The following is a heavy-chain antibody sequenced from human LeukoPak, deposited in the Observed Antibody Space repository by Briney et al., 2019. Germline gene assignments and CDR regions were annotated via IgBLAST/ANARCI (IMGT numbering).Heavy chain of an antibody. CDR1: RFIFRSYW. D-gene: IGHD6-13*01. V-gene: IGHV3-7*01. J-gene: IGHJ4*02. CDR2: INQDGTEK. Sequence: GGSLRLSCAGSRFIFRSYWMSWARQAPGMGLEWVANINQDGTEKYYAASVKGRFSISRDNAKNSLYLQMNNLRAEDTAVYYCASSGGIEAIGTGDYWGQGTLVTVSS. CDR3: ASSGGIEAIGTGDY.